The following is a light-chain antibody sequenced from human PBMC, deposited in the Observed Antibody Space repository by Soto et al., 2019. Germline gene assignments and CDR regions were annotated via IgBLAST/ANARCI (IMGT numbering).Light chain of an antibody. Sequence: DIQMTQSPSSLSASVGDRVTISCRTSQTVDNYLNWYQQKPGKAPQLLISAASTLQSGVPSRFSGSGSGTDFTLTISSLQPEDSATYYCHQTYNTLYTFGQGTKVDNK. CDR2: AAS. J-gene: IGKJ2*01. CDR3: HQTYNTLYT. V-gene: IGKV1-39*01. CDR1: QTVDNY.